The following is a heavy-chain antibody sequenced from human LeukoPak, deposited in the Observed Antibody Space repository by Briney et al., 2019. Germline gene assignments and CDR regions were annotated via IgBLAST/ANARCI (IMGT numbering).Heavy chain of an antibody. Sequence: PSETLSLTCAVYGGSFSGYYWSWIRQPPGKGLEWIGEINHSGSTNYNPSLKSRVTISVDTSKNQFSLKLSSVTAADTAVYYGARSRGYSSSSGLGDWFDPWGQGTLVTVSS. J-gene: IGHJ5*02. V-gene: IGHV4-34*01. CDR3: ARSRGYSSSSGLGDWFDP. CDR2: INHSGST. CDR1: GGSFSGYY. D-gene: IGHD6-6*01.